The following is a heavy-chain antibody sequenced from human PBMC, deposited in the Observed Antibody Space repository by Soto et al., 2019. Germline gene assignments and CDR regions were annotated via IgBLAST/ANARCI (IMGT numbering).Heavy chain of an antibody. CDR2: IYPGDADT. Sequence: PGESLKISCKGSGYSFGTYWIAWVRQTPGKGLEWMGIIYPGDADTRYSPSFQGQVTISADKSISTAYLQWSSLKASDTAMYYCARSYTGLMNPSYYYGLDVWGQGTTVTVSS. D-gene: IGHD3-16*01. V-gene: IGHV5-51*01. CDR3: ARSYTGLMNPSYYYGLDV. J-gene: IGHJ6*02. CDR1: GYSFGTYW.